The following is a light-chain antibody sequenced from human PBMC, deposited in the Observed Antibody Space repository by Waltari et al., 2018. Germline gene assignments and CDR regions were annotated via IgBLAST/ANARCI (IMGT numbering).Light chain of an antibody. CDR1: SSDVGGYDY. J-gene: IGLJ3*02. V-gene: IGLV2-11*01. CDR2: DVS. Sequence: QSALTQPRSVSGSPGHSVTISCTGTSSDVGGYDYVSWYQQYPGKAPKLVIYDVSTRPSGVPDRCSGSRSCNTASLTISGLQAEDEADYNCCSYAGRATWAFGGGTKLTVL. CDR3: CSYAGRATWA.